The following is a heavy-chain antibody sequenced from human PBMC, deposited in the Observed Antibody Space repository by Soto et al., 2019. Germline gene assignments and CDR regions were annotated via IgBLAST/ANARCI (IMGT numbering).Heavy chain of an antibody. CDR2: INAGNGNT. V-gene: IGHV1-3*01. J-gene: IGHJ4*02. D-gene: IGHD3-22*01. CDR1: GYTFTSYA. CDR3: ARTWYYYDSSGYYYFDY. Sequence: QVQLVQSGAEVKKPGASVKVSCKASGYTFTSYAMYWVRQAPGQRLEWMGWINAGNGNTKYSQKFQGRVTITRDTSASTAYMELSSLRSEDTAVYYCARTWYYYDSSGYYYFDYWGQGTLVTVSS.